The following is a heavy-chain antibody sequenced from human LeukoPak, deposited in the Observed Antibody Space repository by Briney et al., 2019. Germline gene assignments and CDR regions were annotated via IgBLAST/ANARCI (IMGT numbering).Heavy chain of an antibody. Sequence: SETLSLTCTVSGDSISSRSYYWGWIRQPPGKGLEWIGSIYDSGSTSGSTYYNPSLKSRVIISVDTSKNQFSLKLSSVTAADTAVYYCARASEWEPPPLDAFDIWGQGTMVTVSS. CDR1: GDSISSRSYY. V-gene: IGHV4-39*07. CDR2: IYDSGSTSGST. CDR3: ARASEWEPPPLDAFDI. D-gene: IGHD1-26*01. J-gene: IGHJ3*02.